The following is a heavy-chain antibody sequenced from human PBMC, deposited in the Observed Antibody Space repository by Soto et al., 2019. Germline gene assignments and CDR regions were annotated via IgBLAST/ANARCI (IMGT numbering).Heavy chain of an antibody. Sequence: PGESLKISCKGSGYSFTTYWLGWVRQVPGKGLEWMGIIYPGDSDTRYSPSFQGQVTISADKSISAAYLQWSSLKASDTAMYFCARRRGLVGSFDYWGRGTQVTVSS. V-gene: IGHV5-51*01. CDR1: GYSFTTYW. CDR3: ARRRGLVGSFDY. CDR2: IYPGDSDT. D-gene: IGHD3-9*01. J-gene: IGHJ4*02.